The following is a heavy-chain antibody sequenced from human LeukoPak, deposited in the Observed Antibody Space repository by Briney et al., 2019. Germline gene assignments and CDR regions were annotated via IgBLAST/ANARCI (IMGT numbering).Heavy chain of an antibody. D-gene: IGHD6-13*01. V-gene: IGHV4-39*01. Sequence: SETLSLTCTVSGGSITSSSYYWGWIRQPPGKGLEWIGSIYYSGSTYYNPSLKSRVTISVDTSKNQFSLKLNSVTAADTAVYYCARPYSSSTYGMDVWGQGTTATVSS. CDR2: IYYSGST. J-gene: IGHJ6*02. CDR1: GGSITSSSYY. CDR3: ARPYSSSTYGMDV.